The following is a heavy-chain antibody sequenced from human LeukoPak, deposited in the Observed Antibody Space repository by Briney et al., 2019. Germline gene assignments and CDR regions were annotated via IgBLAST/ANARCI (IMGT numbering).Heavy chain of an antibody. CDR2: ISYIGST. D-gene: IGHD4-17*01. J-gene: IGHJ3*02. Sequence: KTSETLSLTCVVSDDSFSSHYWTWIRQPPGKGLEWIGYISYIGSTNYNPSLKSRVTISIDTSRNQFSLRLSSVTAADTAVYYCARDLVTVTKGFDIWGQGTMVSVSS. CDR3: ARDLVTVTKGFDI. CDR1: DDSFSSHY. V-gene: IGHV4-59*11.